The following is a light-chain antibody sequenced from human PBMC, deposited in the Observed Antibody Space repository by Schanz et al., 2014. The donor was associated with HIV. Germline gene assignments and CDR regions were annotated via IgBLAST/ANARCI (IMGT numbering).Light chain of an antibody. J-gene: IGLJ2*01. CDR2: YDT. CDR3: QVWDGSTGVV. CDR1: NLGIKS. Sequence: SYELTQPPSVSVAPGETARITCGANNLGIKSVHWYQQKPGQAPVLVISYDTDRPSGIPERFSGSNSGHTATLTLDRVETADEADYFCQVWDGSTGVVFGGGTKLTVL. V-gene: IGLV3-21*04.